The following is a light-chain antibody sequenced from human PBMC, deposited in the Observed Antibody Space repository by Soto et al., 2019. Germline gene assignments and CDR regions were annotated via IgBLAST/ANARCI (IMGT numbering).Light chain of an antibody. CDR1: QSVSNW. CDR2: KAS. Sequence: DIQMTQSPSTLSAFVGDRVTITCRASQSVSNWLAWYQQKPGKAPRLLISKASTLESGVPSRFGGSGSGTEFTLSISSLQPEDFATYYCQQYRSASTFGQGTKLEIK. J-gene: IGKJ2*02. V-gene: IGKV1-5*03. CDR3: QQYRSAST.